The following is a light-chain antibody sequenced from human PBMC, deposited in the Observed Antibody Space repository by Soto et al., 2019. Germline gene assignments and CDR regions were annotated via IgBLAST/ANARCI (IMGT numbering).Light chain of an antibody. J-gene: IGKJ4*01. CDR1: RGISNY. CDR2: AAS. V-gene: IGKV1-16*02. Sequence: DIQMTQSPSSLSASVGDRVTLTCRASRGISNYLAWSQQKPGKAPKALIYAASDLQSGVPSKFSGSGSGTYFTLTISSLQPEDFATYYCQQYYAYPLTFGGGTKVEI. CDR3: QQYYAYPLT.